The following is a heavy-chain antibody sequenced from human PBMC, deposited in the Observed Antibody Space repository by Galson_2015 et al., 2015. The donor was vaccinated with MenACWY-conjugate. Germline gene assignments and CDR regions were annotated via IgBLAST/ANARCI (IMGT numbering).Heavy chain of an antibody. D-gene: IGHD3-22*01. CDR1: GYSFTTYW. CDR2: IYPGDSDT. CDR3: ARRANYYDSSGYYYYFDY. Sequence: QSGAAVKKPGESLKISCKGSGYSFTTYWIGGVRQMPGKGLEWMGIIYPGDSDTRYSPSFQGQVTISADKSISTAYLQWSSLKASDTAMYYCARRANYYDSSGYYYYFDYWGQGTLVTVSS. J-gene: IGHJ4*02. V-gene: IGHV5-51*01.